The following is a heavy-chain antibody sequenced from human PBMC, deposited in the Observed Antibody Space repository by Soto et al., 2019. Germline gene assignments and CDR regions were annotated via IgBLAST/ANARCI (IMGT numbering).Heavy chain of an antibody. CDR1: GYTFMNYG. J-gene: IGHJ4*02. D-gene: IGHD3-3*01. CDR2: SSPYNGNA. CDR3: ARWVCITIFGVVITYQYYFDY. Sequence: GASVKVSCKASGYTFMNYGISWVRQAPGQGLEWMGWSSPYNGNAIYAQNVQGRVTVTTDRSTSTAYMELRSLRSDDTAVYYCARWVCITIFGVVITYQYYFDYWGQGTLVTVSS. V-gene: IGHV1-18*01.